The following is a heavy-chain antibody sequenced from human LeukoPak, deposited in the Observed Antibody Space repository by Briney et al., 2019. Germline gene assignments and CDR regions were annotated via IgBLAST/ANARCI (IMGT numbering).Heavy chain of an antibody. D-gene: IGHD4-11*01. CDR3: ARVGQTYSYYYYMGV. V-gene: IGHV4-39*07. CDR1: GGSISSSSYY. Sequence: SETLSLTCTVSGGSISSSSYYWGWIRQPPGKGLEWIGSIYYSGSAYYNPSLKSRVTISVDTSKNQFSLKLSSVTAADTAVYYCARVGQTYSYYYYMGVWGKGTTVTVSS. CDR2: IYYSGSA. J-gene: IGHJ6*03.